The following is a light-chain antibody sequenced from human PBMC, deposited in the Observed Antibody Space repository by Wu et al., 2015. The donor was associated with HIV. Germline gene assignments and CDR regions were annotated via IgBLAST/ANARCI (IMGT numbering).Light chain of an antibody. CDR3: QQRYNWPSYS. CDR2: DDS. J-gene: IGKJ2*03. Sequence: EIVLTQSPVTLSLSPGDRATLSCRASQSVSGFLAWYQQKSGQGPRLLVYDDSTRATGIPARFSGSGSGTDFTLTISSLEPEDFAVYYCQQRYNWPSYSFGQGTKLEIK. CDR1: QSVSGF. V-gene: IGKV3-11*01.